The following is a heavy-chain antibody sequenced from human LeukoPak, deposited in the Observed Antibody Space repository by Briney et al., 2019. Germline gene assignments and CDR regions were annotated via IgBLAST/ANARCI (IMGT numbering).Heavy chain of an antibody. CDR3: ARVGDHYHWYLDV. V-gene: IGHV3-53*01. Sequence: PGGSLPLSCEGSGFSVGSKYMNWVRQAPGKGLEWVSILYSGGGTYYADSVKGRFTVSRDSSKNTLYLHMNSLRVEDTAVYYCARVGDHYHWYLDVWGRGTLVTVSS. J-gene: IGHJ2*01. CDR2: LYSGGGT. CDR1: GFSVGSKY. D-gene: IGHD3-10*01.